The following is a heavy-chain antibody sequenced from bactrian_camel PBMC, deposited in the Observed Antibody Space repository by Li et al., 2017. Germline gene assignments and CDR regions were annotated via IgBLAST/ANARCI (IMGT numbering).Heavy chain of an antibody. D-gene: IGHD1*01. Sequence: QVQLVESGGGSVQAGGSLRLSCTASGSPYGIAWFRQAPGKEREGVAGIDRDHNAYYADSVKGRFTISRDTSENTVYLQINGLDPVDTATYYCAASSWYGGPMFTSTYYQYWGQGTQVTVS. J-gene: IGHJ4*01. V-gene: IGHV3S61*01. CDR2: IDRDHNA. CDR3: AASSWYGGPMFTSTYYQY. CDR1: GSPYG.